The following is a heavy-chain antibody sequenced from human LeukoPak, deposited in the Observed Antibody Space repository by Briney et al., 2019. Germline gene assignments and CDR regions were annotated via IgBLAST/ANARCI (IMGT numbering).Heavy chain of an antibody. D-gene: IGHD3-9*01. CDR1: GFTFSSYA. CDR3: ARHSQHNPLTGYSNDY. V-gene: IGHV3-30-3*01. CDR2: ISYDGSNK. J-gene: IGHJ4*02. Sequence: GGSLRLSCAASGFTFSSYAMHWVRQAPGKGLEWVAIISYDGSNKYYADSVKGRFTISRDNSKNTLYLQMNSLRAEDTAVYYCARHSQHNPLTGYSNDYWGQGTLVTLSS.